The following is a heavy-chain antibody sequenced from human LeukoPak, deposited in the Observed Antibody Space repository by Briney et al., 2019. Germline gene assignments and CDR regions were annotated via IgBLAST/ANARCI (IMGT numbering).Heavy chain of an antibody. CDR1: GYTFTSYD. CDR3: ARGRAGDYVFDY. Sequence: ASVKVSCKASGYTFTSYDINWLRQATGQGLEWMGWMNPNSGNTGYAQKFQGRVTMTRNTSISTAYMELSSLRSEDTAVYYCARGRAGDYVFDYWGQGTLVTVSS. CDR2: MNPNSGNT. V-gene: IGHV1-8*01. J-gene: IGHJ4*02. D-gene: IGHD4-17*01.